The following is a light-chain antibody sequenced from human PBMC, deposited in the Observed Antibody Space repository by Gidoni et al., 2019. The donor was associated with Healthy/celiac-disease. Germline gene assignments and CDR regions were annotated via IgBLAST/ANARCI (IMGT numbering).Light chain of an antibody. Sequence: EIVMTQPPATLSVSPGERATLSCRARQSVSSNLAWYQQKPGQAPRLLIYGASTRATGIPARFSGSGSGTEFTLTISSLQSEDFAVYYCQQYNNWPTFGQGTKVEIK. CDR1: QSVSSN. CDR2: GAS. V-gene: IGKV3-15*01. CDR3: QQYNNWPT. J-gene: IGKJ1*01.